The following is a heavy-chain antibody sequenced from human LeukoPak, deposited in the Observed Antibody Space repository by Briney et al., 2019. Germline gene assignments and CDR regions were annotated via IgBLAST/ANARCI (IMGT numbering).Heavy chain of an antibody. J-gene: IGHJ6*02. CDR2: ISAYNGNT. CDR1: GYTFTSYG. V-gene: IGHV1-18*01. Sequence: ASVKVSCKASGYTFTSYGISWVRQAPGQGLEWMGWISAYNGNTNYTQKLQGRVTMTTDTSTSTAYMELRSLRSDDTAVYYCVRHYGDYAKFYYYGMDVWGQGTTFTVSS. D-gene: IGHD4-17*01. CDR3: VRHYGDYAKFYYYGMDV.